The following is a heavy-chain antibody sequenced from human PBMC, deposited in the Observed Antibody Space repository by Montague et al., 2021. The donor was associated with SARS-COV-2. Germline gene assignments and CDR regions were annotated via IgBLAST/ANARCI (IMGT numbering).Heavy chain of an antibody. D-gene: IGHD4-23*01. CDR2: IYYSGST. J-gene: IGHJ3*02. Sequence: SETLSLTCTVSGGSISSGSYYWGWIRQPPGKGLEWLGSIYYSGSTXYNPSLKSRVTISVDTSKNQFSLKLSSVTAADTAVYYCARLRGDYGGAYDTFDIWGQGTMVTVSS. V-gene: IGHV4-39*01. CDR1: GGSISSGSYY. CDR3: ARLRGDYGGAYDTFDI.